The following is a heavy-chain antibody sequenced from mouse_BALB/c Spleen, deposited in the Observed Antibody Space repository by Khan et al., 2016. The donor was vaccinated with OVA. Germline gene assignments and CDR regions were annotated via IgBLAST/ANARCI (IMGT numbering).Heavy chain of an antibody. D-gene: IGHD2-4*01. CDR1: GFSLTNYS. CDR3: ARRGYDYGRGALFAY. Sequence: QVQLKESGPGLVQPSQSLSITCTVSGFSLTNYSVHWVRQSPGKGLEWLGVIWSAGSTDYNAAFISRLTIRTDNSRSQVFVKMNSLQPNDTSIYYWARRGYDYGRGALFAYWGQGTLVTVSA. V-gene: IGHV2-2*02. CDR2: IWSAGST. J-gene: IGHJ3*01.